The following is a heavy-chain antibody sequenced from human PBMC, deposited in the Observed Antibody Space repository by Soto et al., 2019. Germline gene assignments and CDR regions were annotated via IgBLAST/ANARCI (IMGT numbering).Heavy chain of an antibody. Sequence: GGSLRLSCAASVFTFSDYYMSWIRQAPGKGLEWVSYISSSSSYTNYADSVKGRVTISVDTSKNQFSLKLSSVTAADTAVYYCARGQPREYYGMDVWGQGTTVTVSS. CDR3: ARGQPREYYGMDV. V-gene: IGHV3-11*05. CDR2: ISSSSSYT. D-gene: IGHD1-26*01. J-gene: IGHJ6*02. CDR1: VFTFSDYY.